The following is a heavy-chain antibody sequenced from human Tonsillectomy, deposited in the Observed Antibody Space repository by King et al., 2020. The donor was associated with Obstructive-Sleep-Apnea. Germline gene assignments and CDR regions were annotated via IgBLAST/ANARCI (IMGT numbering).Heavy chain of an antibody. Sequence: VQLVESGGVVVQPGGSLTLSCAASGFTFDDYGMHWVRQAPGKGLEWVSLISWDGGQTYYGDSVKGRFTISRDNSKNSLFLQMNSLRVEDSALYYCTKDISSDSSGYYDYAMDVWGQGTTVTVSS. D-gene: IGHD3-22*01. V-gene: IGHV3-43D*03. CDR1: GFTFDDYG. J-gene: IGHJ6*02. CDR2: ISWDGGQT. CDR3: TKDISSDSSGYYDYAMDV.